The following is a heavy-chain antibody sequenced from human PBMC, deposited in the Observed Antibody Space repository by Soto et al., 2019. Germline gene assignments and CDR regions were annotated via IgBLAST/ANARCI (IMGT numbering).Heavy chain of an antibody. CDR2: IYYSGRT. D-gene: IGHD6-6*01. Sequence: SETLSLTCTVTGDAINSRSYYWGWIRQPPGKGLEWIGSIYYSGRTYNNPSLKSRLTISVDTSKRQFSLKLSSVTAADTAVFYCARQGEHSSSYFFDSWGQGTLVTVSS. CDR1: GDAINSRSYY. V-gene: IGHV4-39*01. CDR3: ARQGEHSSSYFFDS. J-gene: IGHJ4*02.